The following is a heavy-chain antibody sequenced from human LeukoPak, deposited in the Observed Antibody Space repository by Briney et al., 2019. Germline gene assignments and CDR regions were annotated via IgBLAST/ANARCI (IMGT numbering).Heavy chain of an antibody. CDR2: IYPGDSDT. CDR1: GYSFTSYW. Sequence: EESLKISCKGSGYSFTSYWIGWVRQMPGKGLEWMGIIYPGDSDTRYSPSFQGQVTISADKSISTAYLQWSSLKASDAAMYYWARNGDQLLLGAFDIWGQGTMVTVSS. D-gene: IGHD2-2*01. V-gene: IGHV5-51*01. J-gene: IGHJ3*02. CDR3: ARNGDQLLLGAFDI.